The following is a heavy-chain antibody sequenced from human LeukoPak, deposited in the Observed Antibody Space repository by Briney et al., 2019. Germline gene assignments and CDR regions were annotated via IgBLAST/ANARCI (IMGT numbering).Heavy chain of an antibody. V-gene: IGHV3-23*01. CDR2: ISGSGGSK. Sequence: PGGSLRLSCAASGFTFSSYAMSWVRQAPGKGLEWVSVISGSGGSKYYADSVKGRFTISRDNSKNTLFLQMNSLRDEDTAMYYCARVQGGGYRTADSWGQGTLVTVSS. J-gene: IGHJ4*02. D-gene: IGHD6-19*01. CDR1: GFTFSSYA. CDR3: ARVQGGGYRTADS.